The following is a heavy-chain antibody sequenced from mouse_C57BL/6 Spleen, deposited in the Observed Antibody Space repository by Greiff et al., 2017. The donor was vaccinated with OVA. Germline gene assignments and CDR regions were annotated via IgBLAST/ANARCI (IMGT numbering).Heavy chain of an antibody. V-gene: IGHV1-54*01. CDR2: INPRNGGT. CDR1: GYAFTNYL. CDR3: ARSGDDYEN. Sequence: VQLQQSGAELVRPGTSVKVSCKASGYAFTNYLIDWVKQRPGQGLEWIGVINPRNGGTNYNEKFKGKATLTTDKSSSTAYMQLSSLTSEDSAVYFYARSGDDYENWGEGTTLTVSS. D-gene: IGHD2-4*01. J-gene: IGHJ2*01.